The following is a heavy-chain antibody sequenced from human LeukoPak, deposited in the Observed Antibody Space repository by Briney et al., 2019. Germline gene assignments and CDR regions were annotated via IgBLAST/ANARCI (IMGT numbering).Heavy chain of an antibody. CDR1: GFTFGAYF. J-gene: IGHJ4*02. CDR2: IWYDGGNK. V-gene: IGHV3-33*08. CDR3: ARDGEYDYVWGRGNYFDY. D-gene: IGHD3-16*01. Sequence: QSGGSLRLSCSASGFTFGAYFMHWVRQAPGKGLEWVAVIWYDGGNKYYADSVKGRFTISRDNSKNTLYLQMNSLRAEDTAVYYCARDGEYDYVWGRGNYFDYWGQGTLVTVSS.